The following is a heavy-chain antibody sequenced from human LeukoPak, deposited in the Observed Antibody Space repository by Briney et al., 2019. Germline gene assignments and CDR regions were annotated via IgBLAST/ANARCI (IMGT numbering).Heavy chain of an antibody. Sequence: SVKVSCKASGYTFISYGISWVRQAPGQGLEWMGRIMPILDIVNLAQMFQGRVTITADKSTTTAYMELNSLRSDDTAVYYCARDQGIAAAGVFDSWGQGTLVTVSS. D-gene: IGHD6-13*01. CDR3: ARDQGIAAAGVFDS. J-gene: IGHJ4*02. CDR1: GYTFISYG. CDR2: IMPILDIV. V-gene: IGHV1-69*10.